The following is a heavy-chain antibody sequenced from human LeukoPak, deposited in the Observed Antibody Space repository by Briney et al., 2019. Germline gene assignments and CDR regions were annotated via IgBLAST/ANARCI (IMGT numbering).Heavy chain of an antibody. CDR1: GYTFTGYH. D-gene: IGHD3-10*02. CDR3: ARDQGGWNFVRVYHYYYMDV. V-gene: IGHV1-2*02. J-gene: IGHJ6*03. CDR2: INPNSGGT. Sequence: GASVKVSCKASGYTFTGYHMHWVRQAPGQGLEWMGWINPNSGGTNYAQKFQGRVTMTRDTSISTAYMELSRLGSDDTAVYYCARDQGGWNFVRVYHYYYMDVWGKGTTVTISS.